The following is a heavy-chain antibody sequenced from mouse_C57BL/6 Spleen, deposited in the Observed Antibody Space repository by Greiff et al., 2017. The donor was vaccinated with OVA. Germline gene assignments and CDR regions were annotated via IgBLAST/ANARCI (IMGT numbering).Heavy chain of an antibody. J-gene: IGHJ4*01. V-gene: IGHV1-18*01. Sequence: EVQFQQSGPELVKPGASVKIPCKASGYTFPDYNMDWLKQSLGKSFEWIGDIIPKNGGIIYNQKFKGKATLTVDKSSSTAYMELRSLTSEDTAVYYCARGGGVGAMDYWGQGTSVTVSS. CDR2: IIPKNGGI. D-gene: IGHD1-1*01. CDR3: ARGGGVGAMDY. CDR1: GYTFPDYN.